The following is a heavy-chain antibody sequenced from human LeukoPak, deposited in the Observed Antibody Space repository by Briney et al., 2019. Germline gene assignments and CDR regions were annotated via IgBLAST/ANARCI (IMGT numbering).Heavy chain of an antibody. CDR1: GGSISSYY. CDR2: IYYSGST. J-gene: IGHJ4*02. D-gene: IGHD6-19*01. V-gene: IGHV4-59*08. Sequence: SETLSLTCTVSGGSISSYYWSWIRQPPGKGLEWIGYIYYSGSTNYNPSLKSRVTISVDTSKNQFSLKLSSVTAADTAVYYCARRRQWLVPIDYWGQGTLVTVSS. CDR3: ARRRQWLVPIDY.